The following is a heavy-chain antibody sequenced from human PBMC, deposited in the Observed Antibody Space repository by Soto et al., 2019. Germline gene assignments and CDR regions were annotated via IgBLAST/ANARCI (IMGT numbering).Heavy chain of an antibody. CDR3: ARVEVAGIAVAYYYYYYGMDV. Sequence: SETLSLTCAVYGGSFSGYYWSWIRQPPGKGLEWIGEINHSGSTNYNPSLKSRVTISVDTSKNQFSLKLSSVTAADTAVYYCARVEVAGIAVAYYYYYYGMDVWGQGTTVTVSS. CDR1: GGSFSGYY. CDR2: INHSGST. D-gene: IGHD6-19*01. J-gene: IGHJ6*02. V-gene: IGHV4-34*01.